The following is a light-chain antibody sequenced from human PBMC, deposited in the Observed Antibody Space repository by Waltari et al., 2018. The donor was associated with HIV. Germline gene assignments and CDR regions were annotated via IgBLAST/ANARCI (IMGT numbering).Light chain of an antibody. V-gene: IGLV1-40*01. J-gene: IGLJ2*01. CDR2: GNS. Sequence: QTVLTPPPSVSGAPGQRVTLSCTPSSSNIGAGSDVHWYQQLPGTAPKLLISGNSNRPSGVPDRFSGSKSGTSASLAITGLQAEDEADYYCQSYDSSLNVVFGGGTKLTVL. CDR1: SSNIGAGSD. CDR3: QSYDSSLNVV.